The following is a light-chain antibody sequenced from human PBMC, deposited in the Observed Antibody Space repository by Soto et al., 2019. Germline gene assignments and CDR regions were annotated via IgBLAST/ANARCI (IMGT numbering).Light chain of an antibody. CDR3: AAWDDSLNGLI. CDR1: STNIGSNT. V-gene: IGLV1-44*01. Sequence: QAVVTQPPSASGTPGQRVTIICSGGSTNIGSNTVNWYQQFPGTAPNLLIYTNNQRPAGVPDRFFGSKSGTSASLAISGLQSEDEADYYCAAWDDSLNGLIFGGGTKLTVL. CDR2: TNN. J-gene: IGLJ2*01.